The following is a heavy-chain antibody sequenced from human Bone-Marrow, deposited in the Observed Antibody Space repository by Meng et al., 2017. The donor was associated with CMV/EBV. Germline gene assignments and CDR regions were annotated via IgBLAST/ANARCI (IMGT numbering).Heavy chain of an antibody. V-gene: IGHV3-9*01. J-gene: IGHJ4*02. CDR3: AKDSRAYYYDSRPKGSFDY. Sequence: GGSLRLSCAASGFTFDDYAMHWVRQAPGKGLEWVSGISWNSGNTGYADSVKGRFTISRDNAKNSLYLQMNSLRAEDTALYYCAKDSRAYYYDSRPKGSFDYWGQGTLVTVSS. CDR2: ISWNSGNT. D-gene: IGHD3-22*01. CDR1: GFTFDDYA.